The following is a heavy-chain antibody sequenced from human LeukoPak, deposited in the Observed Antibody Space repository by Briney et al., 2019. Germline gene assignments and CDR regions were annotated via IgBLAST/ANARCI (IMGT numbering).Heavy chain of an antibody. Sequence: PSETLSLTCAVDGGSFSGYYWSWIRQPPGKGLEWIGEINHSGSTNYNPSLKSRVTISVDTSKNQFSLKLSSVTAADTAVYYCARDDYAEGWFDPWGQGTLVTVSS. CDR1: GGSFSGYY. D-gene: IGHD4-17*01. J-gene: IGHJ5*02. V-gene: IGHV4-34*01. CDR2: INHSGST. CDR3: ARDDYAEGWFDP.